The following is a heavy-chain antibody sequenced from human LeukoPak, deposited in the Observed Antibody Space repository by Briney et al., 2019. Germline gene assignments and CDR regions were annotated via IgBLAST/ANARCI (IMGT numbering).Heavy chain of an antibody. Sequence: ASVKVSCKASGYTFTGYYMHWVRQAPGQGLEWMGRINPNSGGTNYAQKFQGRVTMTRDTSISTAYMELSRLRSDDTAVYYCAKDRWSGSYAICDYWGQGTLVTVSS. CDR1: GYTFTGYY. J-gene: IGHJ4*02. D-gene: IGHD1-26*01. CDR3: AKDRWSGSYAICDY. V-gene: IGHV1-2*06. CDR2: INPNSGGT.